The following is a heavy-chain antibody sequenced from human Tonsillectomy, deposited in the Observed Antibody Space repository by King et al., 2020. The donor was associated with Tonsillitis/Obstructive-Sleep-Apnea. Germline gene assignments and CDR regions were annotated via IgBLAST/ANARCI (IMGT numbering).Heavy chain of an antibody. D-gene: IGHD3-22*01. V-gene: IGHV4-39*01. J-gene: IGHJ4*02. Sequence: QLQESGPGLVKPSETLSLTCTVSGGSISSSSCYWCWIRQPPGKGREWIGSIYYSGCTYYNPSLKSRVTTSVDTTKNQFCLKLSSVTAAGTAVYYCAGRPVWLSTTSFDYGGQGTLVTVSS. CDR3: AGRPVWLSTTSFDY. CDR1: GGSISSSSCY. CDR2: IYYSGCT.